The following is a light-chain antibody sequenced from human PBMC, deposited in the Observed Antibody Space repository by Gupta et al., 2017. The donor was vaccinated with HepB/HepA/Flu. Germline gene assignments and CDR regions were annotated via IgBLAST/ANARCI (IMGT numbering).Light chain of an antibody. Sequence: QSVLTQPPSVSGAPGQRVTISCTGSSSNIGAGYDVHWYQQLPGTAPKLLIHGNTNRPSGVPDRFSGSKSGTSPSLAITGLQAEDEANYYCQSYDSSLSGWVFGGGTRLTVL. CDR2: GNT. V-gene: IGLV1-40*01. CDR3: QSYDSSLSGWV. CDR1: SSNIGAGYD. J-gene: IGLJ3*02.